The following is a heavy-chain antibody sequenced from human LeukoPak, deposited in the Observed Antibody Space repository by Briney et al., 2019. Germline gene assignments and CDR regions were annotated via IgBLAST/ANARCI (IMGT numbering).Heavy chain of an antibody. V-gene: IGHV1-69*05. D-gene: IGHD3-10*01. CDR1: GGTFSSYA. Sequence: GPSVKVSCKASGGTFSSYAISWVRQAPGQGLEWMGRIIPIFGTANYAQKFQGRVTITTDESTSTAYMELSSLRSEDTAVYYCTVWFGELTHWGQGTLVTVSS. CDR3: TVWFGELTH. J-gene: IGHJ4*02. CDR2: IIPIFGTA.